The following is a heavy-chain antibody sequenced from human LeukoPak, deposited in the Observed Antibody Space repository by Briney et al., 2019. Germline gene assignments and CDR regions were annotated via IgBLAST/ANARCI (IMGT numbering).Heavy chain of an antibody. J-gene: IGHJ3*02. D-gene: IGHD1-1*01. CDR1: GCTFSSYA. CDR3: ARARVTTGTTRIAFDI. Sequence: AGGSLRLSCAASGCTFSSYAMHWVRQAPGKGLEWVAVVSSDGNNKYYADSVKGRFTISRDNSKNTLYLQMNSLRAEDTAVHYCARARVTTGTTRIAFDIWGQGTMVTVSS. V-gene: IGHV3-30-3*01. CDR2: VSSDGNNK.